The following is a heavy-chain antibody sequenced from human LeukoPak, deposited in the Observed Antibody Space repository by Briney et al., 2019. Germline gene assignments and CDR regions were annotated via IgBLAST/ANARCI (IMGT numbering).Heavy chain of an antibody. CDR2: IYHSGST. CDR1: GYSISSGYY. D-gene: IGHD5-18*01. J-gene: IGHJ4*02. CDR3: ARSEWIQLWFEY. Sequence: SETLSLTCTVSGYSISSGYYWGWIRQPPGKGLEWIGSIYHSGSTYYNPSLKSRVTISVDTSKNQFSLKLSSVTAADTAVYYCARSEWIQLWFEYWGQGTLVTVSS. V-gene: IGHV4-38-2*02.